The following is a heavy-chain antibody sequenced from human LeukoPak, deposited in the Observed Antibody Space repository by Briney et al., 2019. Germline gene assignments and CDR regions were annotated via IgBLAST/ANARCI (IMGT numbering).Heavy chain of an antibody. CDR2: ISRSGVAT. D-gene: IGHD2-2*01. J-gene: IGHJ4*02. Sequence: RGSLRLSCAASGFTFTSFAMSWVRQAPGKGLEWVSTISRSGVATYYANSVKGRFTISRDNSKNTLYLQMNSLRAEDTAVYYCAKNPNPLRCSSTSCYADYWGQGTLVTVSS. CDR1: GFTFTSFA. CDR3: AKNPNPLRCSSTSCYADY. V-gene: IGHV3-23*01.